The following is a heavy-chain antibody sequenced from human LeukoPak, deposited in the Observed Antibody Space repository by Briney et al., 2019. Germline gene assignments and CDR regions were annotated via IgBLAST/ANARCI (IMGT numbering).Heavy chain of an antibody. D-gene: IGHD3-22*01. V-gene: IGHV3-53*01. J-gene: IGHJ4*02. CDR2: IYRGGGT. CDR1: RFNVSSNY. CDR3: SRYYDGTFDY. Sequence: AGGSLSLSCAGSRFNVSSNYLSSVRQGPGDWLEWVSVIYRGGGTYYADSVKGRFTISIDNSRNTLYLQMNSLRAEDTAVYYCSRYYDGTFDYWGQGTLVTVSS.